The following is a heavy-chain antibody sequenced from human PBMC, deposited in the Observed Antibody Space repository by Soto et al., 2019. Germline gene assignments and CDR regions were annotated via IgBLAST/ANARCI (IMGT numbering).Heavy chain of an antibody. J-gene: IGHJ6*02. CDR3: ARGFCSGGSCYYYYYGMDV. CDR2: IWYDGSNK. V-gene: IGHV3-33*01. D-gene: IGHD2-15*01. Sequence: AGSLRLSSAASGFTFFSYGMHWVRKASCKGLEWVAVIWYDGSNKYYADSVKGRFTISRDNSKNTLYLQMNSLRAEDTAVYYCARGFCSGGSCYYYYYGMDVWGQGT. CDR1: GFTFFSYG.